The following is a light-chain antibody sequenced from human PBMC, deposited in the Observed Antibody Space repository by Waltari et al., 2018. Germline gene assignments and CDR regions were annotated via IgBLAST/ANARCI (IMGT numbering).Light chain of an antibody. CDR3: QQYDSFPYT. CDR2: KAS. Sequence: DIQMTQSPSTLSASIGDRVTFTCRASRSINSWLAWYQQKPGKAPKLLIYKASNLDSGVPSRFSGSGSGTEFTVTISSLQPDDLATYYCQQYDSFPYTFGQGTKLEIK. J-gene: IGKJ2*01. V-gene: IGKV1-5*03. CDR1: RSINSW.